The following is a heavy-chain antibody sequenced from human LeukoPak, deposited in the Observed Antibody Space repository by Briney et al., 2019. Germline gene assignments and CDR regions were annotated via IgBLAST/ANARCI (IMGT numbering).Heavy chain of an antibody. CDR3: ARSGPYYYGSGSYYPDY. CDR1: GGSISSYY. CDR2: IYTSGST. Sequence: PSETLSLTCTVSGGSISSYYWSWIRQPAGKGLEWIGRIYTSGSTNYNPPLKSRVTMSVDTSKNQFSLKLSSVTAADTAVYYCARSGPYYYGSGSYYPDYWGQGTLVTVSS. V-gene: IGHV4-4*07. J-gene: IGHJ4*02. D-gene: IGHD3-10*01.